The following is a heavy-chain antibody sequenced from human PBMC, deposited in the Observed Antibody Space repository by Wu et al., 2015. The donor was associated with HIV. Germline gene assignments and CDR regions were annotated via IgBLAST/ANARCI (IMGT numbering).Heavy chain of an antibody. V-gene: IGHV1-69*13. D-gene: IGHD3-22*01. CDR2: IIPIFGTA. Sequence: QVQLVQSGAEVKKPGSSVKVSCKASGGTFSSYAISWVRQAPGQGLEWMGRIIPIFGTANYAQKFQGRVTITADESTSTAYMELSSLRSEDTAVYYCARGHEITANYYDSSGYLRDYFDYWGQGTLVTVSS. CDR1: GGTFSSYA. J-gene: IGHJ4*02. CDR3: ARGHEITANYYDSSGYLRDYFDY.